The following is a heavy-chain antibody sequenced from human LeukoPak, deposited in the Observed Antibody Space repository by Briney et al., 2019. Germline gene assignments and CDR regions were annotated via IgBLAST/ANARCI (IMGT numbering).Heavy chain of an antibody. CDR1: GGSFSGYY. D-gene: IGHD3-22*01. V-gene: IGHV4-34*01. CDR3: ARGYYDSSRRKYYFDY. J-gene: IGHJ4*02. Sequence: SETLSLTCAVYGGSFSGYYWSWIRQPPGKGLEWIGTIYHSGSTYYNVSLKSRVTISADTSKNQFSLKLRSVSAADTAMYYCARGYYDSSRRKYYFDYWGQGTLVTVSS. CDR2: IYHSGST.